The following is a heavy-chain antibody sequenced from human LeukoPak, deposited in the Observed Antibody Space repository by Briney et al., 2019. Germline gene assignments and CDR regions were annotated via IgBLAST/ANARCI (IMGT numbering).Heavy chain of an antibody. CDR2: ISYDGSNK. V-gene: IGHV3-30*18. CDR1: GFTFSSYG. D-gene: IGHD6-19*01. CDR3: AKDHVGSGWALDY. J-gene: IGHJ4*02. Sequence: PGGSLRLSCAASGFTFSSYGMHWVRQAPGKGLEWVAVISYDGSNKYYADSVKGRLTISRDNSKNTLYLQMNSLRAEDTAVYYCAKDHVGSGWALDYWGQGTLVTVSS.